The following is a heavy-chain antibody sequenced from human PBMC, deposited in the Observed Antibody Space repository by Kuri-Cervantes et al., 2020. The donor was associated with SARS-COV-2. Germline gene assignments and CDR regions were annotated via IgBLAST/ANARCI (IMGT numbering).Heavy chain of an antibody. CDR1: GFTVSSNY. Sequence: GESLKISCAASGFTVSSNYMSWVRQAPGKGLEWVSVIYSGGSTYYADSVQGRFTISRDNSKNTLYLQMNSLRVEDTAVYYCAREDRYGENLNWFDPWGRGTLVTVSS. J-gene: IGHJ5*02. CDR3: AREDRYGENLNWFDP. D-gene: IGHD4/OR15-4a*01. CDR2: IYSGGST. V-gene: IGHV3-53*01.